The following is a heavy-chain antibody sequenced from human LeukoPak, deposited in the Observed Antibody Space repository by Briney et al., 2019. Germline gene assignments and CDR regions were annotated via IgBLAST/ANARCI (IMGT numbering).Heavy chain of an antibody. J-gene: IGHJ4*02. V-gene: IGHV3-30*02. CDR2: IGYDGNKI. CDR1: GFTFSSYG. CDR3: AKDHKREGNRYFDY. Sequence: GGSLRLSCAASGFTFSSYGMQWVRQAPGKGLEWVAFIGYDGNKIYYADSVKGRFTISRDNSKNTLYLQMNSLKSEDTAVYYCAKDHKREGNRYFDYWGQGTLVTVSS.